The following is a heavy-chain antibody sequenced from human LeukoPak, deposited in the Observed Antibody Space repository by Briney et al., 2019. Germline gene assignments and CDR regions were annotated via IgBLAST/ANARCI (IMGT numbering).Heavy chain of an antibody. J-gene: IGHJ4*02. D-gene: IGHD6-13*01. CDR3: AKDLGSSWSLGYFDY. CDR2: ISGSGGNT. V-gene: IGHV3-23*01. Sequence: GGSLRLSCAASGFTFNNYAMSWVRQAPGKGLERVSAISGSGGNTHYADSVKGRFTISRDNSKNTLYLQMNGLRAEDTAVYYCAKDLGSSWSLGYFDYWGQGTLVAVSS. CDR1: GFTFNNYA.